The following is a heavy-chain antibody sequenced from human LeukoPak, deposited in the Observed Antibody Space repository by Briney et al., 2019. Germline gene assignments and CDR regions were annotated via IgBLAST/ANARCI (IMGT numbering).Heavy chain of an antibody. Sequence: SVKVSCKASGGTFSSYAISWVRQAPGQGLEWMGGIIPILGTANYAQKFQGRVTITADESTSTAYMELSSLRSEDTAVYYCARDQHGSGMLGPFDPWGQGTLVTVSS. V-gene: IGHV1-69*01. J-gene: IGHJ5*02. D-gene: IGHD3-10*01. CDR3: ARDQHGSGMLGPFDP. CDR2: IIPILGTA. CDR1: GGTFSSYA.